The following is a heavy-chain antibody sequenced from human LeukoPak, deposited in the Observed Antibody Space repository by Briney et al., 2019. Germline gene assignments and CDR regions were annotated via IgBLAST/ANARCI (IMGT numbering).Heavy chain of an antibody. CDR2: IWYDGSNK. D-gene: IGHD6-13*01. Sequence: GGSLRLSGAAPGFTFRSYGWHGSRKAPGKGLEGGPVIWYDGSNKYYADSVKGRFTISRDNSKNTLYLQMNSLRAEDTAVYYCAREEQQLDYYFDYWGQGTLVTVSS. CDR3: AREEQQLDYYFDY. J-gene: IGHJ4*02. CDR1: GFTFRSYG. V-gene: IGHV3-33*01.